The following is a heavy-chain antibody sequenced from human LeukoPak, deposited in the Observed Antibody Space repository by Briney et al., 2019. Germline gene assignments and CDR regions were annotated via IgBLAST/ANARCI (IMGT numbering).Heavy chain of an antibody. CDR3: ARLAKNGYVSGSLSSFGY. D-gene: IGHD3-10*01. CDR1: GYSFTGYW. V-gene: IGHV5-51*01. J-gene: IGHJ4*02. Sequence: GESLKISCKGSGYSFTGYWIGWVRQMPGKGLGWMGVIYPGDSDTRYSPSFDAQVTISADKSISTAYLHWSSLKASDTAMYYCARLAKNGYVSGSLSSFGYWGQGTLVTVSS. CDR2: IYPGDSDT.